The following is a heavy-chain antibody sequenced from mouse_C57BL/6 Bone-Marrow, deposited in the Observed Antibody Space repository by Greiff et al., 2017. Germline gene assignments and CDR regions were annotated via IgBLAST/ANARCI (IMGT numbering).Heavy chain of an antibody. D-gene: IGHD1-1*01. Sequence: VKLMESGAELARPGASVKLSCEASGYTFTSYGISWVKQRTGQGLEWIGEIYPRSGNTYYNEKFKGKATLTADKSSSTAYMELRSLTSEDSAVYFCARSFITTVVAPYYAMDYWGQGTSVTVSS. J-gene: IGHJ4*01. V-gene: IGHV1-81*01. CDR2: IYPRSGNT. CDR3: ARSFITTVVAPYYAMDY. CDR1: GYTFTSYG.